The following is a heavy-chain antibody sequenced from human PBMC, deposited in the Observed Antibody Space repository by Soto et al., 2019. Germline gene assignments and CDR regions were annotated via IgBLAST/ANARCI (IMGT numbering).Heavy chain of an antibody. CDR1: GYTFTSYY. D-gene: IGHD2-15*01. V-gene: IGHV1-46*03. J-gene: IGHJ4*02. CDR2: INPSGGST. CDR3: ARDRMIGRVVVAATTFRY. Sequence: ASVKVSCKASGYTFTSYYMHWVRQAPGQGLEWMGIINPSGGSTSYAQKFQGRVTMTRDTSTSTVYMELSSLRSEDTAVYYCARDRMIGRVVVAATTFRYWGQGTLVTVSS.